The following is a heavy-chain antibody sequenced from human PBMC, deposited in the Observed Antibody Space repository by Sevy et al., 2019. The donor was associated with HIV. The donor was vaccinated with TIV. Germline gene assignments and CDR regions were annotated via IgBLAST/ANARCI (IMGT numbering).Heavy chain of an antibody. V-gene: IGHV3-9*01. CDR2: ISWNSGRI. CDR3: AKDSYYDSSGYFDA. J-gene: IGHJ4*02. D-gene: IGHD3-22*01. CDR1: GFTFEDYA. Sequence: GGSLRLSCAASGFTFEDYALHWVQQVPGKGLEWVSGISWNSGRIGYADSVKGRFTISRDNAKNSLYLQMNSLRAEDTAFYYCAKDSYYDSSGYFDAWGQGTLVTVSS.